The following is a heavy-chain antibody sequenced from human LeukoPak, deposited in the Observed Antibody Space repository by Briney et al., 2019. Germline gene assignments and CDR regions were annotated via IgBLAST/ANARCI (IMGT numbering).Heavy chain of an antibody. CDR1: GGSISSSSYY. J-gene: IGHJ4*02. CDR3: ARHGGITMVWGVIIRAIDY. D-gene: IGHD3-10*01. CDR2: IYYNWCT. Sequence: PSETLSLTCTVSGGSISSSSYYWGWLRQPPGRGLEGIGSIYYNWCTYYNPSLKSRVTISVDTSKNQFSLKLSSVTAADTAVYYCARHGGITMVWGVIIRAIDYWGQGTLVTVSS. V-gene: IGHV4-39*01.